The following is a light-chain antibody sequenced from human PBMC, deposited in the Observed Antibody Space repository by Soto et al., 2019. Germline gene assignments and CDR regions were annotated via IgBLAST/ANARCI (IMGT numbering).Light chain of an antibody. CDR3: ASWDATLSGWV. Sequence: QSVMTQPPSVSAAPGQKVTISCSGSSSNIGGNSVSWYQQLPGTAPKLVMFSDVTRPPGVPDRFSGSKSGTSASLAISGLRPEDEADYFCASWDATLSGWVFGGGTKLTVL. J-gene: IGLJ3*02. V-gene: IGLV1-47*02. CDR1: SSNIGGNS. CDR2: SDV.